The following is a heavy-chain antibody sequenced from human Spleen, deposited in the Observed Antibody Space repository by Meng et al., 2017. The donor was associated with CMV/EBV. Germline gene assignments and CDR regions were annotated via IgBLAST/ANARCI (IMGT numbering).Heavy chain of an antibody. Sequence: GGSLRLSCKASGYTFTGYYMHWVRQAPGQGLEWMGWINPNSGGTNYAQKFQGRVTMTRDTSISTAYMELSRLRSDDTAVYYCARGYSGYDFDYWGQGTLVTVSS. CDR3: ARGYSGYDFDY. CDR2: INPNSGGT. J-gene: IGHJ4*02. CDR1: GYTFTGYY. V-gene: IGHV1-2*02. D-gene: IGHD5-12*01.